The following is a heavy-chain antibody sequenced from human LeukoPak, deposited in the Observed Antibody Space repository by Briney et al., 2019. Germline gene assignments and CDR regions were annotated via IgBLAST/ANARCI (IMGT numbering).Heavy chain of an antibody. Sequence: SETLSLTCTVSGVSISSSSYYWGWIRQPPGKGLEWIGSIYYSGSTTYNPSLKSRVTISGDTSKRQLSLQLSSVTAADTAMYYCAKKAPGYSYGPYGFWGQGTLVTVSS. V-gene: IGHV4-39*07. J-gene: IGHJ4*02. CDR1: GVSISSSSYY. CDR3: AKKAPGYSYGPYGF. CDR2: IYYSGST. D-gene: IGHD5-18*01.